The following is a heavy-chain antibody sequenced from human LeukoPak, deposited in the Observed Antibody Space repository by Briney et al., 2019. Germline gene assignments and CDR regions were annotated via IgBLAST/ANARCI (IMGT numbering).Heavy chain of an antibody. CDR2: MNPNSGNT. V-gene: IGHV1-8*03. CDR3: ARVSDSSGYSSDY. D-gene: IGHD3-22*01. CDR1: GYTFTSYD. J-gene: IGHJ4*02. Sequence: ASVKVSCKASGYTFTSYDINWVRQATGQGLERMGWMNPNSGNTGYAQKFQGRVTITRNTSISTAYMELSSLRSEDTAVYYCARVSDSSGYSSDYWRQGTLVTVSS.